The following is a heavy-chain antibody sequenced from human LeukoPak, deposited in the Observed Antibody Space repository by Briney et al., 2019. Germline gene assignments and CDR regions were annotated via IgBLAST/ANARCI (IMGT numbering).Heavy chain of an antibody. CDR1: GYTFTSYD. CDR2: MNPNSGNT. CDR3: ARVIRQMRAAWDH. V-gene: IGHV1-8*01. D-gene: IGHD6-13*01. J-gene: IGHJ4*02. Sequence: GASVNVSCKASGYTFTSYDINWVRQATGQGREWMGWMNPNSGNTGYAQKFQGRVTMTRDTSISTAYMELSRLRSDDTAVYYCARVIRQMRAAWDHWGQGTLVTVSS.